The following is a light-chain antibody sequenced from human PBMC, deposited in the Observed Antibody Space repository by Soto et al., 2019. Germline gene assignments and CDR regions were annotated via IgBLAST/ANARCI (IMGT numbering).Light chain of an antibody. CDR1: SSDVGSYNL. Sequence: QPVLTQPASVSGSPGQSITISCTGTSSDVGSYNLVSWYQQHPGKAPKLMIYEGSKRPSGVSNRFSGSKSGNTASLTISGLQAEDEADYYCFSYAGSSTHVVFGGGTKLTVL. J-gene: IGLJ2*01. CDR3: FSYAGSSTHVV. CDR2: EGS. V-gene: IGLV2-23*01.